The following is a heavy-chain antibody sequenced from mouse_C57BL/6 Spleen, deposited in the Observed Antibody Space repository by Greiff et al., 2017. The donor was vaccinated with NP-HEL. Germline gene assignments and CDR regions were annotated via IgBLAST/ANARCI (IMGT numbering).Heavy chain of an antibody. CDR1: GYAFSSSW. Sequence: QVQLQQSGPELVKPGASVKISCKASGYAFSSSWMNWVKQRPGKGLEWIGRIYPGDGDTNYNGKFKGKATLTADKSSSTAYMQLSSLTSEDSAVYFCANIYYYGPLAMDYWGQGTSVTVSS. CDR3: ANIYYYGPLAMDY. J-gene: IGHJ4*01. CDR2: IYPGDGDT. V-gene: IGHV1-82*01. D-gene: IGHD1-1*01.